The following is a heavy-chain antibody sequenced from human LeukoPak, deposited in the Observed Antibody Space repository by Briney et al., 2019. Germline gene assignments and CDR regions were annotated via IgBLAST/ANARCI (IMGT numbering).Heavy chain of an antibody. CDR1: GGSISTYY. Sequence: SETLSLTCIVSGGSISTYYWSWIRQPPGKGLEWIGYIYYSGSTNYNPSLKSRVTISVDTSKNQFSLKLSSVTAADTAVYYCARLVAVAGPFDYWGQGTLVTVSS. J-gene: IGHJ4*02. CDR3: ARLVAVAGPFDY. V-gene: IGHV4-59*01. CDR2: IYYSGST. D-gene: IGHD6-19*01.